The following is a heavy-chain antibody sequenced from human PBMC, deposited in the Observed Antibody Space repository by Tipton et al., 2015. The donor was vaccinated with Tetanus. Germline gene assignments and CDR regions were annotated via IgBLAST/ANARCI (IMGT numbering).Heavy chain of an antibody. V-gene: IGHV4-30-4*01. CDR3: AREGYYFDGSSYYYYFDS. CDR1: GDSISSGDYY. J-gene: IGHJ4*02. D-gene: IGHD3-22*01. Sequence: TLSLTCTVSGDSISSGDYYRSWIRQPPGKGLEWIGYIYNSGSTYYNPSLKSRITISVDTSKSQFSLNLSSVTAADTAVYYCAREGYYFDGSSYYYYFDSWGQGTLVTVSS. CDR2: IYNSGST.